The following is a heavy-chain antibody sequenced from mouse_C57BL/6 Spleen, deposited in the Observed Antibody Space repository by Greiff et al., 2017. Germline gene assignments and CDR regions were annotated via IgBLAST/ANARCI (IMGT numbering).Heavy chain of an antibody. J-gene: IGHJ1*03. CDR2: ISSGRSTI. CDR3: ARNWDYWYFDV. CDR1: GFTFSDYG. V-gene: IGHV5-17*01. Sequence: EVHLVESGGGLVKPGGSLKLSCAASGFTFSDYGMHWVRQAPEKGLEWVAYISSGRSTIYYADTVKGRFTISRDNAKNTLFLQMTSLRSEDTAMYYCARNWDYWYFDVWGTGTTVTVSS. D-gene: IGHD4-1*01.